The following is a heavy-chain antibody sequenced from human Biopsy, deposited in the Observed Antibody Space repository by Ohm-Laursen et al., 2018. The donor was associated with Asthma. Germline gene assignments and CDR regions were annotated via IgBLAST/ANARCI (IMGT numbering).Heavy chain of an antibody. Sequence: SVKVSCKVSGDSFSNYAISWVRQALGQGLEWMGGLIPVLGTPDHAQMFEGRVTITADESTSTAYMELSSLSSEDTAVYYCARGYSGSDRIVYYYSGLEVWGQGTTVTVSS. CDR3: ARGYSGSDRIVYYYSGLEV. J-gene: IGHJ6*02. D-gene: IGHD5-12*01. CDR2: LIPVLGTP. V-gene: IGHV1-69*13. CDR1: GDSFSNYA.